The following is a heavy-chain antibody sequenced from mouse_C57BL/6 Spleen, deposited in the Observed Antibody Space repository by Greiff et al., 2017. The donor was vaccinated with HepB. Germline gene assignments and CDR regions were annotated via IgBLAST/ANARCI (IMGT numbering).Heavy chain of an antibody. Sequence: EVQGVESGGDLVKPGGSLKLSCAASGFTFSSYGMSWVRQTPDKRLEWVATISSGGSYTYYPDSVKGRFTISRDNAKNTLYLQMSSLKSEDTAMYYGARGDYFDYWGQGTTLTVSS. CDR1: GFTFSSYG. J-gene: IGHJ2*01. CDR2: ISSGGSYT. V-gene: IGHV5-6*01. CDR3: ARGDYFDY.